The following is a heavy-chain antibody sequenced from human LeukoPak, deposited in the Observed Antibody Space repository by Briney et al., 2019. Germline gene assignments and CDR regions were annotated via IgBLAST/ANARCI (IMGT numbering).Heavy chain of an antibody. V-gene: IGHV4-59*08. D-gene: IGHD3-22*01. Sequence: SETLSLTCTVSGGSISSYYWSWIRQPPGKGLEWIGYIYYSGSTNYNPSLKSRVTISVDTSKNQFSLKLSSVTAADTAVYYCARLRYYYDSRGYYLWFDHWGQGTLVTVSS. CDR3: ARLRYYYDSRGYYLWFDH. J-gene: IGHJ5*02. CDR1: GGSISSYY. CDR2: IYYSGST.